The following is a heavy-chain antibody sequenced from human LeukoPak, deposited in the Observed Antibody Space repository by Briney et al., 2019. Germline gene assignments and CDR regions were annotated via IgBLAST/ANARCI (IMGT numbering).Heavy chain of an antibody. V-gene: IGHV3-48*04. Sequence: GGSLRLSCAASGFTFSSYSMNWVRQAPGKGLEWVSYISSSSSTIYYADSVKGRFTISGDNAKNSLYLQMNSLRAEDTAVYYCARVKAVAGTDAHGFDYWGQGTLVTVSS. J-gene: IGHJ4*02. CDR2: ISSSSSTI. CDR1: GFTFSSYS. D-gene: IGHD6-19*01. CDR3: ARVKAVAGTDAHGFDY.